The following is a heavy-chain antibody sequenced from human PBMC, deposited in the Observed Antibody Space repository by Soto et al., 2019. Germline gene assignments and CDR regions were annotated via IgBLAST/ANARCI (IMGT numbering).Heavy chain of an antibody. V-gene: IGHV3-33*01. J-gene: IGHJ4*02. CDR2: IRYDGSNI. Sequence: QVQLVESGGGVVQPGRSLRLSCAASGSIFRGYGMHWVRQAPGKGLEWVAVIRYDGSNINYADSVMGRFTISRDNSKNKLYLEMNSLRAEDTAVYYCARDGIGGTPFRGYLDYWGQGNLVTVSS. CDR1: GSIFRGYG. CDR3: ARDGIGGTPFRGYLDY. D-gene: IGHD2-15*01.